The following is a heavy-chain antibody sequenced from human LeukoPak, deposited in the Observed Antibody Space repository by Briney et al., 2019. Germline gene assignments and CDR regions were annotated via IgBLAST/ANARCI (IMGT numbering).Heavy chain of an antibody. CDR3: ARPRYTSGWSDFDY. CDR1: GFTFSTYT. V-gene: IGHV3-30*04. D-gene: IGHD6-19*01. J-gene: IGHJ4*02. Sequence: PGGSLRLSCAASGFTFSTYTMHWVRQAPGKGLEWVAVISYDGSNKYYADSVKGRFTISRDNSKNTLFLLMNSLRAEDTAVYYCARPRYTSGWSDFDYWGQGTLVTVSS. CDR2: ISYDGSNK.